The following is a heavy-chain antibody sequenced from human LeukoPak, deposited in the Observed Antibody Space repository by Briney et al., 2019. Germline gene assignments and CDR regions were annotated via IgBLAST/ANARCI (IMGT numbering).Heavy chain of an antibody. J-gene: IGHJ4*02. D-gene: IGHD3-16*01. CDR3: ARQGHIWGSPWFDY. V-gene: IGHV4-39*07. Sequence: SETLSLTCTVSGGSISSSSYYWGWIRQPPGKGLEWIGSIYYSGSTYYNPSLKSRLTISVDTSKNTFSLKLNSVTAADTAVYYCARQGHIWGSPWFDYWGQGTLVTVSS. CDR2: IYYSGST. CDR1: GGSISSSSYY.